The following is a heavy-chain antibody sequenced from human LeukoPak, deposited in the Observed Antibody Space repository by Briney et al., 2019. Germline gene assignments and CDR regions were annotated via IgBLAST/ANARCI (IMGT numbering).Heavy chain of an antibody. CDR2: ISSSSYI. CDR1: GFTFSDYY. CDR3: ARVSEKY. Sequence: GGSLRLSCAASGFTFSDYYMSWIRQAPGKGLEWVSYISSSSYIYYADSVKGRFTISRDNAKNSLYLQMNSLRAEDTAVYYCARVSEKYWGQGTLVTVSS. D-gene: IGHD5-24*01. V-gene: IGHV3-69-1*01. J-gene: IGHJ4*02.